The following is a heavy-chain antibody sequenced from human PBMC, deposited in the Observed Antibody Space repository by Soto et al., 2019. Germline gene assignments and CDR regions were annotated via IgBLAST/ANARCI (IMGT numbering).Heavy chain of an antibody. D-gene: IGHD6-25*01. CDR2: ISGSGGTT. V-gene: IGHV3-23*01. Sequence: EVQLLESGGGLVQPGRSLRLSCAASGFTFSNYAMSWVRQAPGQGLDWVSAISGSGGTTYYADSVKGRFTISRDNSKNTLFLQMNSLRAEDAAVYYCAKFFVETGSNSGWPWSFHYWGHGTLFTVSS. CDR3: AKFFVETGSNSGWPWSFHY. J-gene: IGHJ4*01. CDR1: GFTFSNYA.